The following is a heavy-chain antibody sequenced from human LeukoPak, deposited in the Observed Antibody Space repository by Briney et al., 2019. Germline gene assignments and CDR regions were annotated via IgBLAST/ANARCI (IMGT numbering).Heavy chain of an antibody. J-gene: IGHJ5*02. CDR2: ISSRHLTT. Sequence: PGGSLRLSCAVSGFSFSSFAMTWVRQAPGKGLEWVSSISSRHLTTYYTDSVKGRFTISRDNSKNTLYLQMNSLRAEDTAVYYCTKDPNGDYVGAFDPWGQGTLVTVSS. V-gene: IGHV3-23*01. CDR3: TKDPNGDYVGAFDP. D-gene: IGHD4-17*01. CDR1: GFSFSSFA.